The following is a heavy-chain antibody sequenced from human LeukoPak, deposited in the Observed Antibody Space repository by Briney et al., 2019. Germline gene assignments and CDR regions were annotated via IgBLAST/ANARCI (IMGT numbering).Heavy chain of an antibody. J-gene: IGHJ6*03. CDR3: ASTEVGLMVYATYYYYYMDV. Sequence: GGSLRLFCAASGFTFSSYAMSWVRQAPGKGLEWVSAISGSGGSTYYADSVKGRFTISRDNSKNTLYLQMNSLRAEDTAVYYCASTEVGLMVYATYYYYYMDVWGKGTTVTVSS. CDR2: ISGSGGST. D-gene: IGHD2-8*01. CDR1: GFTFSSYA. V-gene: IGHV3-23*01.